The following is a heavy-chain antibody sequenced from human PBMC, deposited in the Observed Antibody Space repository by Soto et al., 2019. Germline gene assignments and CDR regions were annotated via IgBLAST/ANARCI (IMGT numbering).Heavy chain of an antibody. CDR1: GFTFGDYA. CDR2: IRSKAYGGTT. CDR3: TRGTRPDGMDV. V-gene: IGHV3-49*04. D-gene: IGHD6-6*01. Sequence: GGSLRLSCTGSGFTFGDYAMSWVRRAPGKGLEWVGFIRSKAYGGTTEWAASVRGRFTFSRDDSKRIAYLQMNSLKTEDTGVYWRTRGTRPDGMDVWGQGTTVTVSS. J-gene: IGHJ6*02.